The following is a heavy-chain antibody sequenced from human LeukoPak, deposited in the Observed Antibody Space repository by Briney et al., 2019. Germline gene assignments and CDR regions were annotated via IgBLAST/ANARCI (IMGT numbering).Heavy chain of an antibody. CDR3: ARGAATYYDFWSGYYRDYYYYYMDV. CDR1: GVSISSYY. CDR2: IYYSGSN. Sequence: SETLSLTCTVSGVSISSYYWSWIRQPPGKGLEWIGYIYYSGSNNYNPSLKSRVTISVDTSKNQFSLKLSSVTAAATAVYYCARGAATYYDFWSGYYRDYYYYYMDVWGKGTTVTVSS. V-gene: IGHV4-59*01. D-gene: IGHD3-3*01. J-gene: IGHJ6*03.